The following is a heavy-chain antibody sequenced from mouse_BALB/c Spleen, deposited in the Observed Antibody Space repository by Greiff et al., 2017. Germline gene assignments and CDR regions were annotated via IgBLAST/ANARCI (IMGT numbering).Heavy chain of an antibody. V-gene: IGHV1-63*02. J-gene: IGHJ2*01. CDR2: IYPGGGYT. CDR3: GREESYGNPFDY. CDR1: GYTFTNYW. Sequence: QVQLQQSGAELVRPGTSVKISCKASGYTFTNYWLGWVKQRPGHGLEWIGDIYPGGGYTNYNEKFKGKATLTADTSSSTAYMQLSSLTSEDSAVYYCGREESYGNPFDYWGQGTTLTVSS. D-gene: IGHD2-1*01.